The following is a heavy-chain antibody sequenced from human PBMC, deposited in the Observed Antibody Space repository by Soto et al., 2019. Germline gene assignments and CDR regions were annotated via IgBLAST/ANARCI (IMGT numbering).Heavy chain of an antibody. CDR3: ARDGSGSGWYGEDY. V-gene: IGHV1-69*08. CDR1: GGTFSSYT. J-gene: IGHJ4*02. CDR2: ISPILGIA. D-gene: IGHD6-19*01. Sequence: QVQLVQSGAEVKKHGSSVKVSCKASGGTFSSYTISWVRQAPGQGLEWMGRISPILGIANYAQKFQGRVTITADKFTSTAYMELSSLRSEDTAVYYCARDGSGSGWYGEDYWGQGTLVTVSS.